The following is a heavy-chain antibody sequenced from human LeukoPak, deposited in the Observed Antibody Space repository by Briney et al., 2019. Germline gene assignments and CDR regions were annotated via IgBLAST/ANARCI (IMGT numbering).Heavy chain of an antibody. J-gene: IGHJ6*03. V-gene: IGHV3-23*01. CDR2: ISGSGGHT. CDR1: GFPFNMFA. D-gene: IGHD5-24*01. Sequence: RGSLRLSCTGSGFPFNMFAMNWVRQAPGKGLEWVSLISGSGGHTYYGDSVKGRFTISRDNSTNRLYLQMNSLRPEDTAVYYCAKGGAATMRDGYNYYYYYMEVWGRGTTVTVSS. CDR3: AKGGAATMRDGYNYYYYYMEV.